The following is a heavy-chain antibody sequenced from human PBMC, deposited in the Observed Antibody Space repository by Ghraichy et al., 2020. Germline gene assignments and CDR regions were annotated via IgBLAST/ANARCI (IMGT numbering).Heavy chain of an antibody. V-gene: IGHV3-66*02. D-gene: IGHD3-10*01. Sequence: GGSLRLSCAASGFTVSSNYMSWVRQAPGKGLEWVSVIYSGGSTYYADSVKGRFTISRDNSKNTLYLQMNSLRAEDTAVYYCAREGLTLDGLLDYWGQGTLVTVSS. CDR1: GFTVSSNY. J-gene: IGHJ4*02. CDR3: AREGLTLDGLLDY. CDR2: IYSGGST.